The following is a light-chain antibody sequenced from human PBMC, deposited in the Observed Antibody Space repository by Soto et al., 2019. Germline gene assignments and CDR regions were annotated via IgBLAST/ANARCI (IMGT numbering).Light chain of an antibody. CDR2: ATS. V-gene: IGKV1-39*01. J-gene: IGKJ1*01. Sequence: QMTQSPSSLSASVGDRVTITCRASKSIATFLNWYQQKLGKAPKLLIYATSNLQGGVPSRFSGSGSGTEFTLNIRSLQHEDVASYYCQQSYAGPQTFGQGTKVEI. CDR1: KSIATF. CDR3: QQSYAGPQT.